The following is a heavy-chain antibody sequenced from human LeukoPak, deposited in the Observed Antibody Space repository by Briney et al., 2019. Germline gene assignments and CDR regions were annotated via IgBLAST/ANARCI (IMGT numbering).Heavy chain of an antibody. J-gene: IGHJ6*03. CDR3: AKGSAFYYIDV. Sequence: PGGSLRLSCAASGFTFSSHDMHWVRQAPGKGLEWVAIISYDGGKKDYADSVKGRFTISRDNSKNTLYLQMNSLKGDDTAVYYCAKGSAFYYIDVWGKGTTVIISS. D-gene: IGHD3-10*01. CDR2: ISYDGGKK. CDR1: GFTFSSHD. V-gene: IGHV3-30*18.